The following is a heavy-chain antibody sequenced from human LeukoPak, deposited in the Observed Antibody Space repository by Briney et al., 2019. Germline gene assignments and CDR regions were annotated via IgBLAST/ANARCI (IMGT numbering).Heavy chain of an antibody. D-gene: IGHD3-9*01. CDR2: ITYDGSNK. V-gene: IGHV3-30*18. CDR3: AKGGGVYDILTGYYFDY. J-gene: IGHJ4*02. Sequence: GGSLRLSCAASGFTFSTYGMHWVRQAPGKGLEWVAIITYDGSNKYYADSVKGRFTVSRDNSKNTLYLQMNSLRAEDTAVYYCAKGGGVYDILTGYYFDYWGQGTLVTVSS. CDR1: GFTFSTYG.